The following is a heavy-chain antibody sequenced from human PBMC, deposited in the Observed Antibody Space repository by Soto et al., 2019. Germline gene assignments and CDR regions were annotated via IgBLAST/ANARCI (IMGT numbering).Heavy chain of an antibody. V-gene: IGHV1-69*13. CDR1: GGTFSSYA. CDR3: ASSGSSGYPKAAYYHFGMDV. J-gene: IGHJ6*02. D-gene: IGHD6-13*01. CDR2: IIPIFGTA. Sequence: SVKGSCKASGGTFSSYAISWVRQAPGQGLEWMGGIIPIFGTANYAQKFQGRVTITADESTSTAYMELSSLRSEDTAVYYCASSGSSGYPKAAYYHFGMDVWGQGTSDTVSS.